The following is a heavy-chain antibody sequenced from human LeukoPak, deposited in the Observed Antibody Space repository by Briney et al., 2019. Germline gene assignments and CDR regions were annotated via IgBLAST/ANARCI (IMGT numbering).Heavy chain of an antibody. V-gene: IGHV1-46*01. CDR2: INPPSGTT. CDR1: GYTFTRYY. Sequence: RRASVKVSCKAPGYTFTRYYIHWVRQAPGQGLEWMGTINPPSGTTTYAQKFQGRVTLTRDTATSTVYMELSSLRSEDTAFYYCARESLEMATNAFDIWGQGTMVTVSS. J-gene: IGHJ3*02. CDR3: ARESLEMATNAFDI. D-gene: IGHD5-24*01.